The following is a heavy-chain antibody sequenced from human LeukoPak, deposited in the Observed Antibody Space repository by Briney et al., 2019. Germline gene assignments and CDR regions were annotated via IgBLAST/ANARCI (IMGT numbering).Heavy chain of an antibody. D-gene: IGHD1-26*01. Sequence: PSETLSLTCALYGGSFSGYYWSWIRQPPGKGLEWIGEINHSGSTNYNPSLKSRVTISVDTSKNQFSLKLSSVTAADTAVYYCARGGRGRDWGQGTLVTVSS. CDR2: INHSGST. J-gene: IGHJ4*02. V-gene: IGHV4-34*01. CDR3: ARGGRGRD. CDR1: GGSFSGYY.